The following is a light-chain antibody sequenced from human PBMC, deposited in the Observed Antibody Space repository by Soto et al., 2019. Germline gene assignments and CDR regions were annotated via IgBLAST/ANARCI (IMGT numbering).Light chain of an antibody. V-gene: IGLV1-40*01. Sequence: QSVLTQPPSVSGAPGQRVTISCTGSSSNIGAGYDVHWYQQLPGTAPKLLIFGNNNRPSGVPDRFSGSKSGTSASLAITGLQAEDGADYYCQSYDGRVSGYVFGPGTKGAVL. CDR1: SSNIGAGYD. CDR2: GNN. CDR3: QSYDGRVSGYV. J-gene: IGLJ1*01.